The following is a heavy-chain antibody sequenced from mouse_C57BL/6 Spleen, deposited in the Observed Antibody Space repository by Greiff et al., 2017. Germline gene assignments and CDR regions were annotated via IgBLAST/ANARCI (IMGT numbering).Heavy chain of an antibody. Sequence: VQLQQSGAELVRPGASVKLSCKASGYTFTDYYINWVKQRPGQGLEWIARIYPGSGNTYYNEKFKGKATLTAEKSSSTAYMQLSSLTSEDSAVYFCARDYGSTLTGYFDVWGTGTTVTVSS. CDR2: IYPGSGNT. J-gene: IGHJ1*03. CDR3: ARDYGSTLTGYFDV. D-gene: IGHD1-1*01. CDR1: GYTFTDYY. V-gene: IGHV1-76*01.